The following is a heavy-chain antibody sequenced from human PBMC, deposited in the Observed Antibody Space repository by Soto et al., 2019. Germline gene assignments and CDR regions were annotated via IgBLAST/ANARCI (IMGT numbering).Heavy chain of an antibody. J-gene: IGHJ3*02. Sequence: EVQLVESGGGLVQPGRSLRLSCAASGFTFDDYAMHWVRQAPGKGLEWVSGISWNSGSIGYADSVKGRFTISRENAKNSLFLQMNGLRVGDTAVYYCARRIAAGGGVVAFDIWGQGTMVIVSS. CDR2: ISWNSGSI. D-gene: IGHD6-13*01. CDR1: GFTFDDYA. V-gene: IGHV3-9*01. CDR3: ARRIAAGGGVVAFDI.